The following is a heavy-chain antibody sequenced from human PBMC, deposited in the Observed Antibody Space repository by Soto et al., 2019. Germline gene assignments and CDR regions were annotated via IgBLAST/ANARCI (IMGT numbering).Heavy chain of an antibody. D-gene: IGHD3-10*01. CDR2: ISGSGGST. Sequence: EVQLLESGGGLVQPGGSLRLSCAASGFTFSSYAMSWVRQAPGKGLEWVSAISGSGGSTYYADSVKGRFTISRDNSRNTLNLQMNSLRAADTAVYYCAKDPGGGFGPFDPWGQGTLVTVSS. CDR3: AKDPGGGFGPFDP. V-gene: IGHV3-23*01. J-gene: IGHJ5*02. CDR1: GFTFSSYA.